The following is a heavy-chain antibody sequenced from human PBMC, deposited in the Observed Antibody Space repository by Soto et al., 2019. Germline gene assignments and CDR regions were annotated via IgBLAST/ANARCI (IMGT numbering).Heavy chain of an antibody. CDR3: ARGILRYHGMDV. V-gene: IGHV1-46*01. J-gene: IGHJ6*02. Sequence: QVQLVQSGAEVKKPGASVKVSCKASGYTFTSYSIHWVRQAPGQGLEWMGMINPSGGSTNYAQKFQGRVTMTGDTSTTTVYLELSSLRSDDTAVYYCARGILRYHGMDVRGQGTAVTVSS. CDR1: GYTFTSYS. D-gene: IGHD2-15*01. CDR2: INPSGGST.